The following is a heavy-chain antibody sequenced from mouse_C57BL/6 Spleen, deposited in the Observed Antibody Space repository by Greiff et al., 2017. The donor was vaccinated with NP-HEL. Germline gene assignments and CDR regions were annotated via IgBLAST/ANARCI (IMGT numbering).Heavy chain of an antibody. CDR2: INPNNGGT. Sequence: EVQLQQSGPELVKPGASVKISCKASGYTFTDYYMNWVKQSHGKSLEWIGDINPNNGGTSYNQKFKGKATLTVDKSSSTAYMELRSLTSEDSAVYYCARSEGYYGSSSWFAYWGQGTLVTVSA. CDR1: GYTFTDYY. D-gene: IGHD1-1*01. CDR3: ARSEGYYGSSSWFAY. J-gene: IGHJ3*01. V-gene: IGHV1-26*01.